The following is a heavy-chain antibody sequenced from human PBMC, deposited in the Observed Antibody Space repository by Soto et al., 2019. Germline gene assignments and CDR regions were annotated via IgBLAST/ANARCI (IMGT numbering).Heavy chain of an antibody. V-gene: IGHV3-33*01. Sequence: PGGSLRLSCAASGFTFSSYGMHWVRQAPGKGLEWVAVIWYDGSNKYYADSVKGRFTISRDNSKNTLYLQMNSLRAEDTAVYYCARGVAAPQRGNNWLDPWGQGTLVTVYS. CDR1: GFTFSSYG. D-gene: IGHD3-10*01. CDR2: IWYDGSNK. J-gene: IGHJ5*02. CDR3: ARGVAAPQRGNNWLDP.